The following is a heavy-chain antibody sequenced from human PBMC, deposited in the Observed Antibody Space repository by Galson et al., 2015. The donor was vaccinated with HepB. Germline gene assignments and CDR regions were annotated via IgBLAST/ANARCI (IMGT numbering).Heavy chain of an antibody. CDR3: ARSPPPLYSSSSYYYYMDV. D-gene: IGHD6-6*01. CDR1: GDSVSSNSAA. Sequence: CAISGDSVSSNSAAWNRIRQSPSRGLEWLGRTYYRSKWYNDYAVSVKSRITINPDTSKNQFSLQLNSVTPEDAAVYYCARSPPPLYSSSSYYYYMDVWGKGTTVTVSS. J-gene: IGHJ6*03. V-gene: IGHV6-1*01. CDR2: TYYRSKWYN.